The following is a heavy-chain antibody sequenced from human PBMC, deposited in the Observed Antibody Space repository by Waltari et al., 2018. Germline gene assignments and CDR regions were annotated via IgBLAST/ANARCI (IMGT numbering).Heavy chain of an antibody. V-gene: IGHV5-51*01. CDR3: ARQRVGMGQYNWFDP. J-gene: IGHJ5*02. Sequence: EVQLVQPGAEVKKTGESLKLSCKGSGYTFTSYWIGWVRGMHGKGREWMGIIYPGDSDTRYSPSFQGQVTISADKSISTAYLQGSSLKASDTAMYYCARQRVGMGQYNWFDPWGQGTLVTVSS. CDR1: GYTFTSYW. CDR2: IYPGDSDT. D-gene: IGHD1-20*01.